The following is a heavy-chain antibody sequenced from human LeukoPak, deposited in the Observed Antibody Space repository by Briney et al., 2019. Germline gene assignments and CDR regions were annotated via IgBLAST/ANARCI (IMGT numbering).Heavy chain of an antibody. J-gene: IGHJ4*02. V-gene: IGHV1-46*01. Sequence: GASVKVSCKASGYTLTNYFMHWVRQAPGQGLEWMGLIKPSVNSASYAQSFQGRVTMTRDTSTSTVYMELSSLKSEDMAVYYCARYDSSSSLDYWGQGTLVTVSS. CDR2: IKPSVNSA. CDR3: ARYDSSSSLDY. D-gene: IGHD6-6*01. CDR1: GYTLTNYF.